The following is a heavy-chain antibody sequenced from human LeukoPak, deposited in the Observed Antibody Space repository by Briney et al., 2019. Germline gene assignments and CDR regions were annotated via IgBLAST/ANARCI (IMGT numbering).Heavy chain of an antibody. J-gene: IGHJ3*02. V-gene: IGHV3-9*01. CDR2: ISWNSGSI. CDR3: ARDQGGFSTDAFDI. Sequence: GGSLRLSCAASGFTFDDYAMHWVRQAPGKGLEWVSGISWNSGSIGYADSVKGRFTISRDNAKNSLYLQMNSLRAEDTAVYYCARDQGGFSTDAFDIWGQGTMVTVSS. D-gene: IGHD2/OR15-2a*01. CDR1: GFTFDDYA.